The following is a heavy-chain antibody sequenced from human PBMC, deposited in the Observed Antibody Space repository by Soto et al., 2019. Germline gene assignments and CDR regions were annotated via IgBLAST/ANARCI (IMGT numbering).Heavy chain of an antibody. D-gene: IGHD3-22*01. V-gene: IGHV3-11*01. CDR3: ARVGSSGYLVDY. CDR2: ISSSGSTT. J-gene: IGHJ4*02. Sequence: QVQLVESGGGLVKPGGSLRLSCAASGFTFSDYYMSWIRQAPGKGLEYISYISSSGSTTYYADSVKGRFTISRDNAKSSVYLQMNSQRAEDTAVYYCARVGSSGYLVDYWGQGTLVTVSS. CDR1: GFTFSDYY.